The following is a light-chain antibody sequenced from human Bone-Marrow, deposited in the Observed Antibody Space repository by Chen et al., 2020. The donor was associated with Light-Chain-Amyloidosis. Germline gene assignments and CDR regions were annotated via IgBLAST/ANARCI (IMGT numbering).Light chain of an antibody. V-gene: IGKV1-39*01. Sequence: DIQMTQSPSSLSASVGDRVTMTCRARQSISNYLNWYQQRPGKAPKLLIHSASTLQSGVPSRFSGSGFGTDFTLTISSLQPEDFASYYCQQTYNAPGFGPGTKVDI. CDR3: QQTYNAPG. CDR1: QSISNY. CDR2: SAS. J-gene: IGKJ3*01.